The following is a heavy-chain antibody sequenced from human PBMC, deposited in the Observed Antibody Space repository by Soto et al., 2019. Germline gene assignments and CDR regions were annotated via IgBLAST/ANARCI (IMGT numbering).Heavy chain of an antibody. J-gene: IGHJ4*02. Sequence: VASVKVSCKASGYTFTSYGISWVRQAPGQGLEWMGWISAYNGNTNYAQKLQGRVTMTRNTSISTAYMELSSLRSEDTAVYYCAREKSSRYDHWGQGTLVTVSS. CDR2: ISAYNGNT. V-gene: IGHV1-18*01. CDR3: AREKSSRYDH. D-gene: IGHD6-13*01. CDR1: GYTFTSYG.